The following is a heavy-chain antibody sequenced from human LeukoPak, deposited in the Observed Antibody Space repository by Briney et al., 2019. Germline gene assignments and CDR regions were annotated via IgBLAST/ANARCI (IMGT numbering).Heavy chain of an antibody. V-gene: IGHV1-24*01. CDR3: ATSRLGVAGTYFDY. J-gene: IGHJ4*02. CDR1: GYTLTELS. CDR2: FDPEDGET. D-gene: IGHD6-19*01. Sequence: ASVKVSCKVSGYTLTELSMHWVRQAPGKGLEWMGGFDPEDGETIYAQKFQGRVTMTEDTSTDTAYMELSSLRSEDTAVHYCATSRLGVAGTYFDYWGQGTLVTVSS.